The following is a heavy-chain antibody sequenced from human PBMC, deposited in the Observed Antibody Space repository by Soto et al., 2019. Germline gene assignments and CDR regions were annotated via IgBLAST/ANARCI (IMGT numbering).Heavy chain of an antibody. CDR2: IHGGNDNT. J-gene: IGHJ4*02. D-gene: IGHD3-22*01. CDR3: ARVRYFDNVGFPRPYDY. Sequence: QVQLVQSGAEVKKPGASVKVSGQASGYNFTSYAIYWVRQAPGQRLEWMGWIHGGNDNTRSSRKFQERLTITKDTSARTVFMELGSLRFEDTAVYYCARVRYFDNVGFPRPYDYRGQGTLLTVSS. CDR1: GYNFTSYA. V-gene: IGHV1-3*01.